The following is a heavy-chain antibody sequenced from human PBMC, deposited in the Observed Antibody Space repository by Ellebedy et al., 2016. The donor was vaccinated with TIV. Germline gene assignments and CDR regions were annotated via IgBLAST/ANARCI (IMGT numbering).Heavy chain of an antibody. CDR3: ARIGYTSNGIDS. V-gene: IGHV3-30*03. CDR1: GFTFSSYS. Sequence: GGSLRLSCAASGFTFSSYSMNWVRQAPGKGLEWVAVISYDGSNKYYADSVKGRFTISRDNAKNPLYLQMNSLRAEDTAVYYCARIGYTSNGIDSWGQGILVTVSS. CDR2: ISYDGSNK. D-gene: IGHD6-13*01. J-gene: IGHJ4*02.